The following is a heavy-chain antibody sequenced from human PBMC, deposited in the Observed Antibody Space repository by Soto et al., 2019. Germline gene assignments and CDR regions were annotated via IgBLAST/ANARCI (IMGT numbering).Heavy chain of an antibody. V-gene: IGHV3-33*01. Sequence: GGSLRLSCAASGFTFSSYGMHWVRQAPGKGLEWVAVIWYDGSNKYYADSVKGRFTISRDNSKNTLYLQMNSLRAEDTAVYYCAIEVDTAMVTDYWGQGTLVTVSS. CDR3: AIEVDTAMVTDY. J-gene: IGHJ4*02. CDR2: IWYDGSNK. D-gene: IGHD5-18*01. CDR1: GFTFSSYG.